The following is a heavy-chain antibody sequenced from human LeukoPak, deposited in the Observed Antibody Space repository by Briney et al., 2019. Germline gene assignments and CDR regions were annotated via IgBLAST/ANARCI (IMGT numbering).Heavy chain of an antibody. V-gene: IGHV6-1*01. CDR2: TYYRSKWYN. J-gene: IGHJ4*02. CDR1: GDSVSSNSAA. D-gene: IGHD3-22*01. Sequence: SQTLSLTCALSGDSVSSNSAAWNWIRQSPSRGLEWLGRTYYRSKWYNDYAESVKSRVTINPDTSKNQFSLQLNSVTPEDTAVYYCARDKIYDSSGYFGPKYYFDYWGQGTLVTVSS. CDR3: ARDKIYDSSGYFGPKYYFDY.